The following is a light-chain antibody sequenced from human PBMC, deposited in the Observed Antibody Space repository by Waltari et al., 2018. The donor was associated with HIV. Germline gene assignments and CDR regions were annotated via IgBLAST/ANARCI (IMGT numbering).Light chain of an antibody. J-gene: IGLJ2*01. V-gene: IGLV3-1*01. CDR1: KLGDKY. Sequence: SYELAQPPSVSVSLGQTASISCSGDKLGDKYVSWYSQRPGQSPVLVIYEDNKRPSGIPERFSGSNSGDTGTLTIRGTQAVDEADYYCQAWDSGTVVFGGGTKLTVL. CDR2: EDN. CDR3: QAWDSGTVV.